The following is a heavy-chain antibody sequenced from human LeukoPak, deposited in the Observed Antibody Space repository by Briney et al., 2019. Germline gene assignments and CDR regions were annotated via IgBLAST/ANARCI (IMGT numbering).Heavy chain of an antibody. CDR1: GFSLSTSRVG. J-gene: IGHJ4*02. CDR2: IYWDGDK. V-gene: IGHV2-5*02. D-gene: IGHD3-9*01. Sequence: SGPTLVNPTQTLTLKCTFSGFSLSTSRVGGGWIRQPPGKALEWLALIYWDGDKRCSRSLKRRLLITKDTSKNQVVLTMTNMDPVDTATYYCAHSRSGPMTGYPYFDYWGQGTLVTVSS. CDR3: AHSRSGPMTGYPYFDY.